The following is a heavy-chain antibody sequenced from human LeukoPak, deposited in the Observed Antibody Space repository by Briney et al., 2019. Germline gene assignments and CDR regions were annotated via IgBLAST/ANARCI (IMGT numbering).Heavy chain of an antibody. V-gene: IGHV3-30*04. Sequence: GGSLRLSCAASGFTFSSYAMHWVRQAPGKGLEWVAVISYDGSNKYYADSVKGRFTISRDNSKNTLYLQMNSLRVEDMGIYYCAREPIAGAFDIWGQGTMVTVSS. J-gene: IGHJ3*02. D-gene: IGHD2-21*01. CDR1: GFTFSSYA. CDR2: ISYDGSNK. CDR3: AREPIAGAFDI.